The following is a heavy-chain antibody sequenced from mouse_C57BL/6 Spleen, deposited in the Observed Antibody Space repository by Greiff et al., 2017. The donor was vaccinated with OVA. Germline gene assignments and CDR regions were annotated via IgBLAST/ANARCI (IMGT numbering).Heavy chain of an antibody. CDR1: GYTFTSYW. Sequence: QVQLQQPGAELVKPGASVKLSCKASGYTFTSYWMHWVKQRPGQGLEWIGMIHPHSGSTNYNEKFKSKATLTVDKSSSTAYMQLSSLTSEDSAVYYGARSHYYGSRGAMDDWGQGTSVTVSS. CDR2: IHPHSGST. V-gene: IGHV1-64*01. CDR3: ARSHYYGSRGAMDD. D-gene: IGHD1-1*01. J-gene: IGHJ4*01.